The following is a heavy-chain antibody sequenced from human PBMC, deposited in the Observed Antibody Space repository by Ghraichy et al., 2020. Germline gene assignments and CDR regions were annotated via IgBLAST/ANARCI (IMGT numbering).Heavy chain of an antibody. CDR2: ISAYNGNT. V-gene: IGHV1-18*04. J-gene: IGHJ5*02. CDR3: ARDRGYSSSWSQGWFDP. D-gene: IGHD6-13*01. CDR1: GYTFTSYG. Sequence: ASVKVSCKASGYTFTSYGISWVRQAPGQGLEWMGWISAYNGNTNYAQKLQGRVTMTTDTSTSTAYMELRSLRSDDTAVYYCARDRGYSSSWSQGWFDPWGQGTLVTVSS.